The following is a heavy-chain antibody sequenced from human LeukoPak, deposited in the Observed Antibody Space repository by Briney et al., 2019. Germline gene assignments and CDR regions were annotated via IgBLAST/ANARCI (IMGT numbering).Heavy chain of an antibody. CDR2: ISGSGGST. CDR1: GFTFSSYA. J-gene: IGHJ4*02. CDR3: AKDRPIVVVPAVYFDY. D-gene: IGHD2-2*01. Sequence: GGSLRLSCAASGFTFSSYAMSWVRQAPGKGLEWVSAISGSGGSTYYADSVKGRFTISRDNSKNTLYLQMNSLRAGDTAVYYCAKDRPIVVVPAVYFDYWGQGALVTVSS. V-gene: IGHV3-23*01.